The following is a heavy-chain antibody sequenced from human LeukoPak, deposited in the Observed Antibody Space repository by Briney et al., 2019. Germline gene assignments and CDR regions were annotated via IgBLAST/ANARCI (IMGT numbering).Heavy chain of an antibody. J-gene: IGHJ4*02. CDR1: EFTFSNYA. V-gene: IGHV3-30*04. D-gene: IGHD3-16*01. Sequence: GGSLRLSCAASEFTFSNYAIHWVRQAPGKGLEWVAVISYDGNNKYYADSVKGRFTISRDNSKNTLFLQMNSLRAEDTAVYYCAREIKGYFDYWGQGTLVTVSS. CDR3: AREIKGYFDY. CDR2: ISYDGNNK.